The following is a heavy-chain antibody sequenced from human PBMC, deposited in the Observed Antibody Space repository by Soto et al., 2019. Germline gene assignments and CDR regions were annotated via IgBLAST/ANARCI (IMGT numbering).Heavy chain of an antibody. Sequence: QVQLVQSGAEMKKPGSSVKVSCQSSGGTFNTYAMNWVRQAPGQGPEWLGDISPMLVAANYAPKFQGRVTITADESTGTSYMPLSSVASEDTALYFCSREVQVHTPAFVHWRQGTLVTVSS. D-gene: IGHD3-10*01. V-gene: IGHV1-69*19. CDR1: GGTFNTYA. CDR3: SREVQVHTPAFVH. J-gene: IGHJ4*02. CDR2: ISPMLVAA.